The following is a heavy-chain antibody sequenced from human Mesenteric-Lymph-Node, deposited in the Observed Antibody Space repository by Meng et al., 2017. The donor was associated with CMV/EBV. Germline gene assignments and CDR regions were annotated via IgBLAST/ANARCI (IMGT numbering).Heavy chain of an antibody. Sequence: SCQASGGTFSSSAISWVRQAPGHGLEWMGGIIPIFGTANYAQKFQGRVTITADKSTSTAYMELSSLRSEDTAVYCCARRLEGQLDHWGQGTLVTVSS. J-gene: IGHJ4*02. V-gene: IGHV1-69*06. D-gene: IGHD1-1*01. CDR2: IIPIFGTA. CDR1: GGTFSSSA. CDR3: ARRLEGQLDH.